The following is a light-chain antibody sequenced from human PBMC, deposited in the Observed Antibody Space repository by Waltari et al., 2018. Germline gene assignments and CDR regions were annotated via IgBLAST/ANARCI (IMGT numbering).Light chain of an antibody. J-gene: IGLJ1*01. CDR1: SSDVGSYNL. CDR3: CSYAGSSTPYV. Sequence: QSALTQPASVSGSPGQSITISCTGTSSDVGSYNLVSWYRQHPGKATKLLIYEVSKRPSGVSNRFSGSKSGNAASLTIAGCQAEDEADYYCCSYAGSSTPYVFGTGTKVTVL. V-gene: IGLV2-23*02. CDR2: EVS.